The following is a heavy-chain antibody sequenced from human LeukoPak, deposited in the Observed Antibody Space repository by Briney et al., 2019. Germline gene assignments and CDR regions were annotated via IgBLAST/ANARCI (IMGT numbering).Heavy chain of an antibody. CDR1: GFTFSSYE. CDR3: ARDFLHLGG. D-gene: IGHD3-16*01. J-gene: IGHJ3*01. Sequence: GGSLRLSCAASGFTFSSYEMNWVRQAPGKGLVWVSRINTDGSSTSYVDSVKGRFTISRDNAKNTLYLQMNSLRAEDTAVHYCARDFLHLGGWGQGTMVTVSS. CDR2: INTDGSST. V-gene: IGHV3-74*01.